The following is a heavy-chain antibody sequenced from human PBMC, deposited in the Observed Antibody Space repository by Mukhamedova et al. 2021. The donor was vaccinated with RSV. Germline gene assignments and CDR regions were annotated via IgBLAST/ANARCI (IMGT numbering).Heavy chain of an antibody. V-gene: IGHV4-59*01. Sequence: GSTNYNPSLKSRVTISVDTSKNQFSLKLSSVTAADTAVYYCARAELLWFGELGWFDPWGQGTLVTVPS. CDR3: ARAELLWFGELGWFDP. J-gene: IGHJ5*02. CDR2: GST. D-gene: IGHD3-10*01.